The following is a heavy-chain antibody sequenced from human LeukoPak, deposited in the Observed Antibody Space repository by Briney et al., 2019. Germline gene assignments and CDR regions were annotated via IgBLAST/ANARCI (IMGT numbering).Heavy chain of an antibody. D-gene: IGHD2-15*01. J-gene: IGHJ3*02. CDR1: GFTFSSYA. CDR2: ISYDGSNK. CDR3: ARDDCSGGSCYPINAFDI. V-gene: IGHV3-30*04. Sequence: GRSLRLSCAASGFTFSSYAMHWVRQAPGKGLEWVAVISYDGSNKYYADSVKGRFTISRDNSKNTLYLQMNSLRAEDTAVYYCARDDCSGGSCYPINAFDIWGQGTMVTVSS.